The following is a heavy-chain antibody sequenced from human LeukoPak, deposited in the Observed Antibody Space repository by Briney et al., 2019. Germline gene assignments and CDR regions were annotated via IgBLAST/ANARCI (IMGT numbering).Heavy chain of an antibody. J-gene: IGHJ4*02. V-gene: IGHV3-30*04. CDR3: AIPGIAAAGETYLDY. Sequence: PGGSLRLSCAASGFTFSSYAMHWVRQAPGKGLEWVAVISYDESNKYYADSVKGRFTISRDNSKNTLYLQVDSPRAEDTAVYYCAIPGIAAAGETYLDYWGQGTLVTASS. CDR1: GFTFSSYA. CDR2: ISYDESNK. D-gene: IGHD6-13*01.